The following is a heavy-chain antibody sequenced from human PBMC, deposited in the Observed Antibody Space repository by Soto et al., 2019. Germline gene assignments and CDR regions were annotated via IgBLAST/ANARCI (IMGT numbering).Heavy chain of an antibody. V-gene: IGHV3-21*01. D-gene: IGHD3-22*01. CDR2: ISSSSSYI. Sequence: VGSLRLSCAASGFTFSSYSMNWVRQAPGKGLEWVSSISSSSSYIYYADSVKGRFTISRDNAKNSLYLQMNSLRAEDTAVYYCARTLSGYYFDAFDIWGQGTMVTVSS. CDR3: ARTLSGYYFDAFDI. CDR1: GFTFSSYS. J-gene: IGHJ3*02.